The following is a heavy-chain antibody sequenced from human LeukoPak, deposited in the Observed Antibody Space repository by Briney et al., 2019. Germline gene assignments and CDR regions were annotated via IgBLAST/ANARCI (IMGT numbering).Heavy chain of an antibody. V-gene: IGHV3-23*01. D-gene: IGHD2-8*01. Sequence: PGGSLRLSCAASGFTFSSYAMSWVRQAPGKGLEWVSLISGSGGSTYYADSVKGRFTISRDNSKNTLYLQMNSLRAVDTAVYYCAKLNDNYYYYGMDVWGQGTTVTVSS. CDR2: ISGSGGST. CDR3: AKLNDNYYYYGMDV. J-gene: IGHJ6*02. CDR1: GFTFSSYA.